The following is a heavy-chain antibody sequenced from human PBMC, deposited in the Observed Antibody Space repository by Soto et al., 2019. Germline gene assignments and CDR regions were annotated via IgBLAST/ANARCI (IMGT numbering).Heavy chain of an antibody. CDR3: AGDSSSSRFFH. J-gene: IGHJ1*01. CDR2: INHSGST. V-gene: IGHV4-34*01. CDR1: GGSFSGYY. D-gene: IGHD6-6*01. Sequence: SDTLSLTCAVYGGSFSGYYWSWIRQPPGKGLEWIGEINHSGSTNYNPSLKSRVTISIDTSKKQFSLKLNSVTAADTAVYYCAGDSSSSRFFHWGQGTLVTVS.